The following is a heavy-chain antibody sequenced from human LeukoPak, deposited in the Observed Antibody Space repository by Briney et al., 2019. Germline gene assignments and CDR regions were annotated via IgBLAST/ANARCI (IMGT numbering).Heavy chain of an antibody. CDR3: ASGYYDSSGYFVDY. D-gene: IGHD3-22*01. J-gene: IGHJ4*02. CDR2: IYTSGST. Sequence: PSETLSLTCTVSGGPISSYYWSWIRQPAGKGLEWIGRIYTSGSTNYNPSLKSRVTMSVDTSKNQFSLKLSSMTAADTAVYYCASGYYDSSGYFVDYWGQGTLVTVSS. CDR1: GGPISSYY. V-gene: IGHV4-4*07.